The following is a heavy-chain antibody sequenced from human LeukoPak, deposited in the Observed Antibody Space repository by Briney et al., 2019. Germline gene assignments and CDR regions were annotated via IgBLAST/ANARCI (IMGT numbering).Heavy chain of an antibody. V-gene: IGHV3-48*03. D-gene: IGHD6-19*01. CDR1: GFTFSSYA. J-gene: IGHJ4*02. Sequence: GGSLRLSCAAAGFTFSSYAMNWVRQAPGKGLEWVSYISSSGNTVYYPDSVKGRFTISRDNAKNSLYLQMNSLRGEDTAVYYCARGGAVAGLYWGQGTLVTVSS. CDR3: ARGGAVAGLY. CDR2: ISSSGNTV.